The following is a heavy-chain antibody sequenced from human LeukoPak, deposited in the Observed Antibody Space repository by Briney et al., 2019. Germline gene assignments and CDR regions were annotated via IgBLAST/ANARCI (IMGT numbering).Heavy chain of an antibody. CDR1: GGSISSGSYY. Sequence: SQTLSLTCTVSGGSISSGSYYWSWIRQPAGKGSEWIGRIYTSGSTNYNPSLKSRVTISVDTSKNQFSLKLSSVTAADTAVYYCARVVGYCSSTSCPNWFDPWGQGTLVTVSS. CDR3: ARVVGYCSSTSCPNWFDP. D-gene: IGHD2-2*01. V-gene: IGHV4-61*02. CDR2: IYTSGST. J-gene: IGHJ5*02.